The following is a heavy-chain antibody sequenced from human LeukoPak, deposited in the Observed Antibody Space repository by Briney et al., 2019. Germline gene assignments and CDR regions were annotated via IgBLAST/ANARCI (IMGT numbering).Heavy chain of an antibody. CDR1: GGSISRYY. Sequence: SETLSLTCTVSGGSISRYYWSWIRQPPGKGLQWIGHIYYSGSTNYNPTLKSRVTISVGTSKNQFSLWLSSVTAADTAVYYCARGRFGVFGMDVWGQGTTVTVSS. J-gene: IGHJ6*02. CDR2: IYYSGST. CDR3: ARGRFGVFGMDV. D-gene: IGHD3-3*01. V-gene: IGHV4-59*08.